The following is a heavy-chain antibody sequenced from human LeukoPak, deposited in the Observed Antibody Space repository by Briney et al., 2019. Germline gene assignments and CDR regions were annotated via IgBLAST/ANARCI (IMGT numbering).Heavy chain of an antibody. CDR1: GGIFSSYT. CDR3: ARDHGITMVRGVIISPGMDV. J-gene: IGHJ6*04. CDR2: ILPIFGIA. V-gene: IGHV1-69*04. Sequence: SVKVSCKASGGIFSSYTISWVRQAPGQGREWMGRILPIFGIANYAQKFQGRVTINADKSTSTAYMELSSLRSEDTAVYYCARDHGITMVRGVIISPGMDVWGKGTTVTVSS. D-gene: IGHD3-10*01.